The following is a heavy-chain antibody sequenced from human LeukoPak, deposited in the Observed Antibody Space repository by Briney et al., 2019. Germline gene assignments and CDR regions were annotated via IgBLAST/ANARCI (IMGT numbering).Heavy chain of an antibody. V-gene: IGHV3-30*18. CDR1: GFTFSSYG. J-gene: IGHJ4*02. CDR3: AKLDSSGYYLIDY. D-gene: IGHD3-22*01. CDR2: ISYDGSNK. Sequence: GGSLRLSCAASGFTFSSYGMHWVRQAPGKGLEWVAVISYDGSNKYYADSVKGRFTISRDNSKNTLYLQMNSLRAEDTAVYYCAKLDSSGYYLIDYWGRGTLVTVSS.